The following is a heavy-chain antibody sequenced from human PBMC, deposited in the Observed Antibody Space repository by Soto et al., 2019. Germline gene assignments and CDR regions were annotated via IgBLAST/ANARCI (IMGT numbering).Heavy chain of an antibody. CDR3: ARGITMIVVQRAAPDKYYFDS. D-gene: IGHD3-22*01. Sequence: SETLSLTCAVYGGSFSGYYWTWIRQPPGKGLEWIGEINHSGNTNYNPSLTSRVTLSVDTSKNQFSLKLSSVTAADTAVYYCARGITMIVVQRAAPDKYYFDSWGQGTLVTVSS. CDR2: INHSGNT. CDR1: GGSFSGYY. V-gene: IGHV4-34*01. J-gene: IGHJ4*02.